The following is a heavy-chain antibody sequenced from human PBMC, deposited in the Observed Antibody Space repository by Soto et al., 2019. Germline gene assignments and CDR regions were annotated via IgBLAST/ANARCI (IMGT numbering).Heavy chain of an antibody. CDR2: IIPILGIA. CDR3: AREKDIVVVPAAISWFDP. J-gene: IGHJ5*02. V-gene: IGHV1-69*08. CDR1: GGTFSSYT. Sequence: QVQLVQSGAEVKKPGSSVKVSCKASGGTFSSYTISWVRQAPGQGREWMGRIIPILGIANYAQKFQGRVTITADKSTSTAYMELSSLRSEDTAVYYCAREKDIVVVPAAISWFDPWGQGTLVTVSS. D-gene: IGHD2-2*01.